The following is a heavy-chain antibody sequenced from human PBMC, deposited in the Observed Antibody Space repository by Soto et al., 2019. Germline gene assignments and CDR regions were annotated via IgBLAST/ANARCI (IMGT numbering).Heavy chain of an antibody. CDR2: ITGSGSST. D-gene: IGHD4-4*01. CDR3: AKVQSVRYYYYGLDV. V-gene: IGHV3-23*01. J-gene: IGHJ6*02. Sequence: GGSLRLSCAASGFTFSSYAMSWVRQAPGKGLEWVSAITGSGSSTHYADSVKGRFTISRDNSKNTLYLQMNSLRAEDTAVFYCAKVQSVRYYYYGLDVWGQGTTVTVSS. CDR1: GFTFSSYA.